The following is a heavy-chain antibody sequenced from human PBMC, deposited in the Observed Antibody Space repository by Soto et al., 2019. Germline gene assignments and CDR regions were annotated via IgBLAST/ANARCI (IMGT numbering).Heavy chain of an antibody. CDR3: ARVIPTHGKDSGSYRSFDY. CDR2: IYYSGST. D-gene: IGHD1-26*01. Sequence: SETLSLTCTVSGGSVSSGSYYWSWIRQPPGKGLEWIGYIYYSGSTNYNPSLKSRVTISVDTSKNQFSLKLSSVTAADTAVYYCARVIPTHGKDSGSYRSFDYWGQGTLVTVSS. V-gene: IGHV4-61*01. CDR1: GGSVSSGSYY. J-gene: IGHJ4*02.